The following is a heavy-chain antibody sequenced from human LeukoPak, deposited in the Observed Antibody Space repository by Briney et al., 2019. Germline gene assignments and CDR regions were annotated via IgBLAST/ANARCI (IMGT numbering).Heavy chain of an antibody. V-gene: IGHV4-61*02. CDR2: IYTSGST. CDR1: GGSISSGSYY. J-gene: IGHJ3*02. Sequence: TLSLTCTVSGGSISSGSYYWSWIRQPAGKGLEWIGRIYTSGSTNYNPSLKSRVTISVDTSKNQFSLKLSSVTAADTAVYYCAREPDYGVTGAFDIWGQGTMVTVSS. CDR3: AREPDYGVTGAFDI. D-gene: IGHD4-17*01.